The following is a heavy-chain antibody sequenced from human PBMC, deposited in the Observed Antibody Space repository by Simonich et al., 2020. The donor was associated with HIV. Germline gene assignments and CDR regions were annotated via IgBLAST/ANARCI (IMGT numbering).Heavy chain of an antibody. CDR1: GFTFSSYS. CDR2: ISSSSSYI. Sequence: EVQLVESGGGLVKPGGSLRLYCAASGFTFSSYSMNWVRQAPGKGLEWVSSISSSSSYIYYTDSVQGRFTISRDNAKNSLYLQMNSLRAEDTAVYYCARETGEGYFDLWGRGTLLTVSS. CDR3: ARETGEGYFDL. J-gene: IGHJ2*01. D-gene: IGHD7-27*01. V-gene: IGHV3-21*01.